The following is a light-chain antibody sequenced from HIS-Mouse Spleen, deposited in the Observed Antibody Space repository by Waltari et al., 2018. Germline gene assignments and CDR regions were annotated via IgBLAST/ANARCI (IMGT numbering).Light chain of an antibody. CDR3: NSRDSSGNHVV. CDR2: GKN. J-gene: IGLJ2*01. Sequence: SSELTQDPAVSVALGQTVRITCQGDSLRSYYASWYQQKPGQAPVLVIYGKNNRPSGITDRLSGSSSGKTASLTITVAQAEAEADYYCNSRDSSGNHVVFGGGTKLTVL. V-gene: IGLV3-19*01. CDR1: SLRSYY.